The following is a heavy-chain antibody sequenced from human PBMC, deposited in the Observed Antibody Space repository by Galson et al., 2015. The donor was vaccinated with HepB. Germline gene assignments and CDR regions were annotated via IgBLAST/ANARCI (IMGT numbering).Heavy chain of an antibody. CDR1: GFTFSYAW. J-gene: IGHJ5*01. Sequence: SLRLSCAASGFTFSYAWMSWVRQAPGKGLEWVGRVKTKADGGTTDYAAPVKGRFTISRDASKNMLYLQMNSLKTEDTAMYYCTTSAHDYGDYGGFDSWGRGTLVTVSS. D-gene: IGHD4-17*01. CDR2: VKTKADGGTT. CDR3: TTSAHDYGDYGGFDS. V-gene: IGHV3-15*01.